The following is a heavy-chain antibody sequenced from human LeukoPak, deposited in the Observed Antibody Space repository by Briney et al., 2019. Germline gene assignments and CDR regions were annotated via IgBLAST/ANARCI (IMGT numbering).Heavy chain of an antibody. CDR1: GYTFASYG. V-gene: IGHV1-18*01. Sequence: ASVKVSCKASGYTFASYGLSWVRQAPGQGLGWMGWISAYNGNTNYAQKLQGRVTMTTDTSTSTAYMELRSLRSDDTAVYYCARDHFYGSGSYYLRTAFDIWGQGTMVTVSS. CDR3: ARDHFYGSGSYYLRTAFDI. CDR2: ISAYNGNT. J-gene: IGHJ3*02. D-gene: IGHD3-10*01.